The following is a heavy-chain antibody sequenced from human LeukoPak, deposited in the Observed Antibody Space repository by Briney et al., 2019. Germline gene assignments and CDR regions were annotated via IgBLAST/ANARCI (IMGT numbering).Heavy chain of an antibody. Sequence: SETLSLACTVSGDSITSSSYYWGWIRQPPGKGLEWIGTMYYTGTIYYNPSLKSRVTISVDTSKNQFSLSLSSVTAADTAVYYCARPIRNWGQGTLVIVSS. CDR1: GDSITSSSYY. V-gene: IGHV4-39*07. CDR3: ARPIRN. CDR2: MYYTGTI. J-gene: IGHJ4*02.